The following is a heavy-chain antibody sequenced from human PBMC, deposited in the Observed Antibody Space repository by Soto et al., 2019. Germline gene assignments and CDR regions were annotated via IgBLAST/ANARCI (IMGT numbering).Heavy chain of an antibody. CDR3: ARDSGEDYYGSGQLRNWLDP. CDR1: GYTFTSYA. J-gene: IGHJ5*02. V-gene: IGHV1-3*01. Sequence: ASVKVSCKASGYTFTSYAMHWVRQAPGQRLEWMGWINAGNGNTKYSQKFQGRVTITRDTSASTAYMELSSLRSEDTAVYYCARDSGEDYYGSGQLRNWLDPWGQGTLVTVSS. CDR2: INAGNGNT. D-gene: IGHD3-10*01.